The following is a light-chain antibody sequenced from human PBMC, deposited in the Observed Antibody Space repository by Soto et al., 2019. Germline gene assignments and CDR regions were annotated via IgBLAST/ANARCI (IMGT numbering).Light chain of an antibody. CDR2: GAS. V-gene: IGKV3-20*01. J-gene: IGKJ2*01. CDR3: QQYGSTPYT. CDR1: QSVSNNY. Sequence: EVVMTQSPGTLSLSPGERATLSCRASQSVSNNYLAWYQQRPGQAPRLLIYGASKRTTGIPDKFSGSGSGKDFTLSVNRLEPEDVAVYYCQQYGSTPYTFGPGTKLEIE.